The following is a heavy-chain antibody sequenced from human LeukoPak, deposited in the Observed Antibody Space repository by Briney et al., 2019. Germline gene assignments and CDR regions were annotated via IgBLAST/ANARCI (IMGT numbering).Heavy chain of an antibody. D-gene: IGHD6-19*01. CDR3: ARREQWLVGDDY. V-gene: IGHV1-18*01. J-gene: IGHJ4*02. Sequence: EASVKVSCKASGYTFTSYAMHWVRQAPGQRLEWMGWISAYNGNTNYAQKLQGRVTMTTDTSTSTAYMELRSLRSDDTAVYYCARREQWLVGDDYWGQGTLVTVSS. CDR1: GYTFTSYA. CDR2: ISAYNGNT.